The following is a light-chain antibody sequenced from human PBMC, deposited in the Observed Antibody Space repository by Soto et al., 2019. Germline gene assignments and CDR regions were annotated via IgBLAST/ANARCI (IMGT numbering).Light chain of an antibody. CDR3: QQYGTSPTT. V-gene: IGKV3-20*01. CDR1: QSVSSSS. Sequence: EIVLTQSPGTLSLSPGERAPLSCRASQSVSSSSLAWYQRKPGQAPRFLIYGASTRATGIPDRFSGTGSGTDFTLTISRLEPEDFAVYYCQQYGTSPTTFGQGTKVDI. CDR2: GAS. J-gene: IGKJ1*01.